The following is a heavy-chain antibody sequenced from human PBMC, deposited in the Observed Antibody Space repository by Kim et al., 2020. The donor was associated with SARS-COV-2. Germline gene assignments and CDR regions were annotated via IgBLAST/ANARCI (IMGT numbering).Heavy chain of an antibody. CDR2: I. CDR3: VRDGMATGNLDR. D-gene: IGHD6-13*01. V-gene: IGHV3-48*02. Sequence: ILYAESVSGRITNSRDNAKNSLYLQSNSLRDEDTALYYCVRDGMATGNLDRWGQGTLVTVSS. J-gene: IGHJ5*02.